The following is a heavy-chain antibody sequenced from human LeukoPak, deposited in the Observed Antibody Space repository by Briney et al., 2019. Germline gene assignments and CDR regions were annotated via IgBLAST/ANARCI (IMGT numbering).Heavy chain of an antibody. CDR2: IYPGDSDT. CDR3: ARVDGSGSHADNWFDP. J-gene: IGHJ5*02. Sequence: GESLKISCKGSGYSFTSYWIGWVRQMPGKGLEWMGIIYPGDSDTRYSPSFQGQVTISADKSISTAYLQWSSLKASDTAMYYCARVDGSGSHADNWFDPWGQGTLVTVSS. CDR1: GYSFTSYW. V-gene: IGHV5-51*01. D-gene: IGHD3-10*01.